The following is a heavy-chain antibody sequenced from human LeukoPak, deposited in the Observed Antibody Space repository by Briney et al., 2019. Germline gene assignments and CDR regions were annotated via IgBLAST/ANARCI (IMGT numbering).Heavy chain of an antibody. CDR2: INHSGST. V-gene: IGHV4-34*01. D-gene: IGHD3-3*01. J-gene: IGHJ5*02. CDR3: ARANLWSGYSNWFDP. Sequence: PSETLSLTCAVYGGSFSGYYWSWIRQPPGKGLEWVGEINHSGSTNYNPSLKSRVTISVDTSKNQFSLKLSSVTAADTAVYYCARANLWSGYSNWFDPWGQGTLVTVSS. CDR1: GGSFSGYY.